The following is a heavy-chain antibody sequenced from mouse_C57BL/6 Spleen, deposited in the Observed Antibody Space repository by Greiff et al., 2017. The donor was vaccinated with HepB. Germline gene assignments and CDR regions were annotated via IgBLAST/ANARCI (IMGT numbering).Heavy chain of an antibody. CDR3: ARWDITTAAPGAMDY. J-gene: IGHJ4*01. D-gene: IGHD1-2*01. CDR1: GYTFTSYW. V-gene: IGHV1-72*01. CDR2: IDPNSGGT. Sequence: QVQLQQPGAELVKPGASVKLSCKASGYTFTSYWMHWVKQRPGRGLEWIGRIDPNSGGTKYNEKFKSKATLTVDKPSSTAYMQLSSLTSEDSAVDYGARWDITTAAPGAMDYWGQGTSVTVSS.